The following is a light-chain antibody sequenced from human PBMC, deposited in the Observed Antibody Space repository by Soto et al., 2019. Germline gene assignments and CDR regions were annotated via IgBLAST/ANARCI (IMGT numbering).Light chain of an antibody. Sequence: EIVLTQSPGTLSLSPGERATLSCRASQSVRSSQLAWYQHKPGQAPRLLIYSASRRATGIPDRFSGSGSATDFNLTISRLEPEDFAVYYCQQYENSPPYTFGQGTKLDIK. CDR2: SAS. CDR1: QSVRSSQ. J-gene: IGKJ2*01. CDR3: QQYENSPPYT. V-gene: IGKV3-20*01.